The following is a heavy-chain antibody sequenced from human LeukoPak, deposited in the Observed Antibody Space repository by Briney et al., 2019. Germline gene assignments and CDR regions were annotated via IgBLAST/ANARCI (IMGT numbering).Heavy chain of an antibody. Sequence: GGSLRLSCAASGFTFSSYGMHWVHQAPGKGLEWVAFIRYDGSNKYYADSVKGRFTISGDNSKNTLYLQMNSLRAEDTAVYYCAKVAGGAADYWGQGTLVTVSS. V-gene: IGHV3-30*02. D-gene: IGHD3-16*01. J-gene: IGHJ4*02. CDR3: AKVAGGAADY. CDR2: IRYDGSNK. CDR1: GFTFSSYG.